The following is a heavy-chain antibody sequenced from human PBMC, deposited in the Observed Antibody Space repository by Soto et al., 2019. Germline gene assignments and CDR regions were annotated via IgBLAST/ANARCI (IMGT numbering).Heavy chain of an antibody. J-gene: IGHJ5*02. CDR2: INPNSGGT. Sequence: ASVKVSCKASGYTFTGYYMHWVRQAPGQGLEWMGWINPNSGGTNYAQKFQGWATMTRDTSISTAYMELSRLRSDDTAVYYCARDLEMYYYGSGGTWFDPWGQGTLVTVSS. D-gene: IGHD3-10*01. CDR1: GYTFTGYY. CDR3: ARDLEMYYYGSGGTWFDP. V-gene: IGHV1-2*04.